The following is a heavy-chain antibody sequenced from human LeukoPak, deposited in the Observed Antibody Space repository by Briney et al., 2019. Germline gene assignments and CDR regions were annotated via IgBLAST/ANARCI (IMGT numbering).Heavy chain of an antibody. D-gene: IGHD3-10*01. CDR1: GFSFSIYS. CDR3: AIPPLSGTGSSRPLAGIDV. V-gene: IGHV3-48*04. J-gene: IGHJ6*02. Sequence: GGSLRLSCAASGFSFSIYSLNWVRQAPGKGLEWVSYISHTGSAMSYADSVKGRFTISRDNAKNSLYLQMNSLRAEDTAVYYCAIPPLSGTGSSRPLAGIDVWGQGTTVTVSS. CDR2: ISHTGSAM.